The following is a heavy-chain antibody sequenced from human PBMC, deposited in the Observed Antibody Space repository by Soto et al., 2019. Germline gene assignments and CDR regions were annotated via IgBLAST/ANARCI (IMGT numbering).Heavy chain of an antibody. CDR3: ARAVPDGYWYYFDY. CDR1: GFSIISYY. CDR2: IYYSGST. Sequence: SDTLSLTCTFSGFSIISYYLSWIRQPPGKGLEWIGYIYYSGSTNYNPSLKSRVTISVDTSKNQFSLKLSSVTAADTAVYYCARAVPDGYWYYFDYWGQGTLVNVSS. J-gene: IGHJ4*02. V-gene: IGHV4-59*01. D-gene: IGHD2-8*02.